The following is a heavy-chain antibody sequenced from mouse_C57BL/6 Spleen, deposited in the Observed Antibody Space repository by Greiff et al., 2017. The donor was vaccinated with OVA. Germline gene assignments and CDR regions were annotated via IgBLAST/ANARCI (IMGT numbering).Heavy chain of an antibody. CDR2: IDPETGGT. D-gene: IGHD2-2*01. Sequence: QVQLKQSGAELVRPGASVTLSCKASGYTFTDYEMHWVKQTPVHGLEWIGAIDPETGGTAYNQKFKGKAILTADKSSSTAYMELRSLTSEDSAVYYCTKGSRLRGYFDYWGQGTTLTVSS. CDR1: GYTFTDYE. CDR3: TKGSRLRGYFDY. J-gene: IGHJ2*01. V-gene: IGHV1-15*01.